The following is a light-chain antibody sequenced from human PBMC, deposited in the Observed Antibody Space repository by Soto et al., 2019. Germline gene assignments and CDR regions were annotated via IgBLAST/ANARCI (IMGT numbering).Light chain of an antibody. CDR1: QTINTY. J-gene: IGKJ1*01. CDR3: QQSFSTPRT. CDR2: AAS. Sequence: DIQMTQSPSSLSASVGDRVTISCRASQTINTYVNWYLQKPGKAPKLLIYAASSLHSGVSSSFSGSGSGTYFTLTLRSLQPEDFATYYCQQSFSTPRTFGQGTQVEIK. V-gene: IGKV1-39*01.